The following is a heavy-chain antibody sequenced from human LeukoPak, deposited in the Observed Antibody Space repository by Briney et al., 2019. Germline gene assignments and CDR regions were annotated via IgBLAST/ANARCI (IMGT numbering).Heavy chain of an antibody. CDR2: IKSKTDGGTT. J-gene: IGHJ6*02. Sequence: GGSLRLSCAASVFPFSNAWMSWVRQAPGKGLEWVGRIKSKTDGGTTDYAAPVKGRFILSRDDSIRILYLEMNSLKTEDTAVYYCTTNPMGTTENFAFYGMEVWGQGTTVAVSS. D-gene: IGHD1-7*01. CDR3: TTNPMGTTENFAFYGMEV. CDR1: VFPFSNAW. V-gene: IGHV3-15*01.